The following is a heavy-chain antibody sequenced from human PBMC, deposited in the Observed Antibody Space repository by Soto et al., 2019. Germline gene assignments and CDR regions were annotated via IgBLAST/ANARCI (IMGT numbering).Heavy chain of an antibody. CDR2: IYPGDSDF. D-gene: IGHD1-1*01. Sequence: PGESLRISCKGSGYSFGSYWIVWVREMPGKGLEWMGIIYPGDSDFRNSPSFQGQVTFSADKSISTAYLQWSSLKASDTAMYYCARSAYNSSDELQDYFDHRGQGTLVTV. V-gene: IGHV5-51*01. CDR3: ARSAYNSSDELQDYFDH. J-gene: IGHJ4*02. CDR1: GYSFGSYW.